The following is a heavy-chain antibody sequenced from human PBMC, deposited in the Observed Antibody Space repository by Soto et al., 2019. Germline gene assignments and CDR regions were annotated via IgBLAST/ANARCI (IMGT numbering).Heavy chain of an antibody. CDR3: ARREVTPSLSYYFDY. CDR1: GGSISSSSYY. CDR2: SYYTGST. Sequence: QLQLQESGPGLVKPSETLSLTCTVSGGSISSSSYYWGWIRQPPGKGLEWIGSSYYTGSTYYNPSPKSRVTISVDTSKNQFSLKLSSVTAADTAVYYCARREVTPSLSYYFDYWGQGTLVTVSS. J-gene: IGHJ4*02. D-gene: IGHD4-4*01. V-gene: IGHV4-39*01.